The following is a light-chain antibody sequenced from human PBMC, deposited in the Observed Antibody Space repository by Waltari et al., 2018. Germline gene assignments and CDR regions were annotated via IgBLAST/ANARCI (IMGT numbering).Light chain of an antibody. V-gene: IGKV4-1*01. J-gene: IGKJ2*01. Sequence: DIVLTQSPEYLPVSLGERATINCKSSQSVVFSSNNKNYLAWYQQKPGQPPKLPITWASTRESGVPDRFSGSGSETDFTLTISSLQAEDVAVYYCQQCYTFPYTFGQGTKLEIK. CDR2: WAS. CDR3: QQCYTFPYT. CDR1: QSVVFSSNNKNY.